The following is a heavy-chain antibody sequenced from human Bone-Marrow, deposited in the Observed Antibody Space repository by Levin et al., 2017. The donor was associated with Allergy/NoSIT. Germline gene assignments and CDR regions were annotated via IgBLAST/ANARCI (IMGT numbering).Heavy chain of an antibody. CDR1: GGSVSSSGVA. V-gene: IGHV6-1*01. D-gene: IGHD1-14*01. CDR3: ARGRNSAFDY. Sequence: SETLSLTCDISGGSVSSSGVAWNWIRQSPSRGLEWLGRTFYTSKWVSSAVESRIIISADTSKNQFSLLVNSVTPEDTALYYCARGRNSAFDYWGQGTLVTVSS. J-gene: IGHJ4*02. CDR2: TFYTSKW.